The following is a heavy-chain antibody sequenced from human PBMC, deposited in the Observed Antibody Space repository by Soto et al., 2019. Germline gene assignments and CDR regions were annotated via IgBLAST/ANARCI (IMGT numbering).Heavy chain of an antibody. CDR3: ARDGGGGGSYSGDGDY. V-gene: IGHV3-48*01. CDR1: GFTFSSYS. CDR2: ISTSSSTI. J-gene: IGHJ4*02. D-gene: IGHD1-26*01. Sequence: EVQLVESGGGLVQPGGSLRLSCAASGFTFSSYSMNWVRQAPGKGLEWVSYISTSSSTIYYADSVKGRFTISSDNAENSLNLPMNSPRAADTYLYYCARDGGGGGSYSGDGDYWGQGTLVTVSS.